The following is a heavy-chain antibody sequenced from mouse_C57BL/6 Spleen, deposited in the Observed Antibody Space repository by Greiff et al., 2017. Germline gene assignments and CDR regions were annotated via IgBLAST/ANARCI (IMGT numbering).Heavy chain of an antibody. V-gene: IGHV2-9-1*01. CDR2: IWTGGGT. CDR1: GFSLTSYA. CDR3: ARNYYGSSYGSAMDY. Sequence: QVQLQQSGPGLVAPSQSLSITCTVSGFSLTSYAISCVRQPPGKGLEWLGVIWTGGGTNYNSALKSRLSISKDNSKSQVFLKMNSLQTDDTARYYCARNYYGSSYGSAMDYWGQGTSVTVSS. D-gene: IGHD1-1*01. J-gene: IGHJ4*01.